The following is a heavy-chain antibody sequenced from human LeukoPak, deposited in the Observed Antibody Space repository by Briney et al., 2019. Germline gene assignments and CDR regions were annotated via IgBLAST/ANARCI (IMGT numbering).Heavy chain of an antibody. D-gene: IGHD1-1*01. J-gene: IGHJ6*02. Sequence: PSETLSLTCTVSGGSISSYYWSWIRQPPGKGLEWIGYIDYSGSTNYNPSLKSRVTISVDTSKNQFSLKLSSVTAADTAVYYCARPRGTGTPPSYYYFYGMDVWGQGTTVTVSS. CDR2: IDYSGST. CDR1: GGSISSYY. CDR3: ARPRGTGTPPSYYYFYGMDV. V-gene: IGHV4-59*01.